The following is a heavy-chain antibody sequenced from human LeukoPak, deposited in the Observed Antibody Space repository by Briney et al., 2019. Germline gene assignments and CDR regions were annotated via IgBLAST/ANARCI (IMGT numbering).Heavy chain of an antibody. J-gene: IGHJ6*02. CDR3: AVIAAHYYYGVDV. CDR1: GGSVSSGSYY. Sequence: SETLSLTCTVSGGSVSSGSYYWSWIRQPPGKGLEWIGYIYYSGSTNYNPSLKSRVTISVDTSKNQFSLKLSSVTAADTAVYYCAVIAAHYYYGVDVWGQGTTVTVSS. D-gene: IGHD6-13*01. CDR2: IYYSGST. V-gene: IGHV4-61*01.